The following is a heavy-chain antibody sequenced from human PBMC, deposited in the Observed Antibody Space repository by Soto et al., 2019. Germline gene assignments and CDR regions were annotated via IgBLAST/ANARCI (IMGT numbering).Heavy chain of an antibody. D-gene: IGHD2-8*01. V-gene: IGHV3-33*01. CDR3: ARDPHIVLMVYVFDY. J-gene: IGHJ4*02. Sequence: ESGGGVVQPGRSLRLSCAASGFTFSSYGMHWVRQAPGKGLEWVAVIWYDGSNKYYADSVKGRFTISRDNSKNTLYLQMNSLRAEDTAVYYCARDPHIVLMVYVFDYWGQGTLVTVSS. CDR2: IWYDGSNK. CDR1: GFTFSSYG.